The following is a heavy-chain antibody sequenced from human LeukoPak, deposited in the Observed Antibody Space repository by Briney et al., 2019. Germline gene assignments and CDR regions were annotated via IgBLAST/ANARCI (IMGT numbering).Heavy chain of an antibody. V-gene: IGHV1-8*01. CDR1: GYTLNSYD. Sequence: GPVKVSCKASGYTLNSYDINCVRQATGQGLEWMGWMSFNSGNTGYAQKFQGRVTMTRNTSISTAYMELSSLRSEDTAVYYCARGDESDFDYWGQGTLVTVSS. CDR3: ARGDESDFDY. J-gene: IGHJ4*02. CDR2: MSFNSGNT.